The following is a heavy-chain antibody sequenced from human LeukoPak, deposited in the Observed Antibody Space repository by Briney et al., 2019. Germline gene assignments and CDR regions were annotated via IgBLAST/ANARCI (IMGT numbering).Heavy chain of an antibody. CDR3: ARADCSSTSCYRWYSDL. D-gene: IGHD2-2*01. V-gene: IGHV4-34*01. CDR1: GGSFSGYY. J-gene: IGHJ2*01. CDR2: INHSGST. Sequence: SETLSLTCAVYGGSFSGYYWSWIRQPPGKGLEWIGEINHSGSTNYNPSLKSRVTISVDRSKNQFSLKLSSVTAADTAVYYCARADCSSTSCYRWYSDLWGRGTLVTVSS.